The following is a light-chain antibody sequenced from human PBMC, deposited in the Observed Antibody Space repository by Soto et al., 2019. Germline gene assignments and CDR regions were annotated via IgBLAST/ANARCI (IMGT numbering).Light chain of an antibody. V-gene: IGLV2-14*03. CDR1: SSDVGGFNY. J-gene: IGLJ3*02. CDR2: DVS. Sequence: QSALTQPASVSGSPGQSITISCTGNSSDVGGFNYVSWYQQHPGKAPKIMIYDVSNRPSGVSTRFSGSKSGNTASLTISGLQAEDEAHYYCSSYTTGSAVVFGGGTKVTVL. CDR3: SSYTTGSAVV.